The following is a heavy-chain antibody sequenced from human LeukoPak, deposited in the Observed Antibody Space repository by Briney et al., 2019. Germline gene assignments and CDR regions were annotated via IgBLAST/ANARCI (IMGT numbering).Heavy chain of an antibody. CDR2: ISYDGSNK. CDR3: ARVWFGEGVFDY. J-gene: IGHJ4*02. V-gene: IGHV3-30-3*01. D-gene: IGHD3-10*01. Sequence: GGSLRLSCAASGFTFSSYAMHWVRQAPGKGLEWVAVISYDGSNKYYADSVKGRFTISRDNSKNTLYLQMNSLRAEDTAVYYCARVWFGEGVFDYWGQGTLVTVSS. CDR1: GFTFSSYA.